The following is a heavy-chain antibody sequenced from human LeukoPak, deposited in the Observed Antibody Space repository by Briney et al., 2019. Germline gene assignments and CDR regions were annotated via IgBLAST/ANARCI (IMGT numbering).Heavy chain of an antibody. CDR3: ARVLTTIAVAVYDAFDI. V-gene: IGHV1-18*01. CDR1: GYTFTSYG. J-gene: IGHJ3*02. Sequence: ASVKVSCKASGYTFTSYGISWVRQAPGQGLEWMGWISAYNGNTNYAQKLQGRVTMTTDTSTSTAYMELWSLRSDDTAVYYCARVLTTIAVAVYDAFDIWGQGTMVTVSS. D-gene: IGHD6-19*01. CDR2: ISAYNGNT.